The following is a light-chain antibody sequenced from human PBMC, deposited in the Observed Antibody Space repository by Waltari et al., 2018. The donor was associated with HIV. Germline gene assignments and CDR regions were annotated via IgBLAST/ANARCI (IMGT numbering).Light chain of an antibody. V-gene: IGKV1-33*01. Sequence: DTQMTQSPSSLSAPVGDRVTTTCQASQDISRSLSWFQQKTGKAPRLLNSDASILQSGVPSRFSGSGSGTHFTFTISSLQPEDIATYYCHQYRSLPLTFGGGTKVGI. CDR3: HQYRSLPLT. CDR2: DAS. J-gene: IGKJ4*01. CDR1: QDISRS.